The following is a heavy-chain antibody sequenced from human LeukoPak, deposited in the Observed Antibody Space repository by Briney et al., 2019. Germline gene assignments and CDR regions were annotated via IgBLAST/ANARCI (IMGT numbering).Heavy chain of an antibody. V-gene: IGHV7-4-1*02. J-gene: IGHJ4*02. CDR2: INTNTGNP. D-gene: IGHD2-15*01. Sequence: ASVKVSCKASGYTFTSYDINWVRQAPGQGLEWMGWINTNTGNPTYAQGFTGRFVFSLDTSVSTAYLQISSLKAEDTAVYYCARDRSMVVAATFGYWGQGTLVTVSS. CDR3: ARDRSMVVAATFGY. CDR1: GYTFTSYD.